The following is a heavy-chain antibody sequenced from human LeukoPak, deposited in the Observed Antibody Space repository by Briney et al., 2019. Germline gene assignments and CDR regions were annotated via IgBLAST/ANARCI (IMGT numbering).Heavy chain of an antibody. CDR3: AKEPRQCGGDCFSLLDY. CDR2: INSGGST. D-gene: IGHD2-21*02. J-gene: IGHJ4*02. Sequence: GGSLRLSCAASGFTFSSYSMSWVRQAPGKGLEWVSLINSGGSTYYADSVKGRFTISRDNSKNMLYLQMNGLRAEDTAVFYCAKEPRQCGGDCFSLLDYWGQGTLVTVSS. CDR1: GFTFSSYS. V-gene: IGHV3-23*01.